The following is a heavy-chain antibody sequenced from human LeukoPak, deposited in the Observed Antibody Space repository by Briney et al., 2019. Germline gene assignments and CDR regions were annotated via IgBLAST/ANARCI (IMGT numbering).Heavy chain of an antibody. CDR3: ARFARFLAFDP. J-gene: IGHJ5*02. Sequence: PSETLSLTCPVSGGSISSGDYYWSWIRQPPGKGLEWIGYIYYSGSTYYNPSLKSRVTISVDTSKNQFSLKLSSVTAADTAVYYCARFARFLAFDPWGQGTLVTVSS. CDR2: IYYSGST. V-gene: IGHV4-30-4*01. CDR1: GGSISSGDYY. D-gene: IGHD3-3*01.